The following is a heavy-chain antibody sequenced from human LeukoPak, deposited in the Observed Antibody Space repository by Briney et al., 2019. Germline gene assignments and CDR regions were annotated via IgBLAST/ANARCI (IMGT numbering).Heavy chain of an antibody. CDR1: GFTVSSNY. J-gene: IGHJ4*02. V-gene: IGHV3-23*01. Sequence: PGGSLKLSCAASGFTVSSNYMSWVRQAPGKGLEWVSDISGSGTNTYYADSVKGRFTISRDNSKNTLYLQMNSLRAEDTAVYYCLLAVTRVYWGQGTLVTVSS. CDR3: LLAVTRVY. CDR2: ISGSGTNT. D-gene: IGHD6-19*01.